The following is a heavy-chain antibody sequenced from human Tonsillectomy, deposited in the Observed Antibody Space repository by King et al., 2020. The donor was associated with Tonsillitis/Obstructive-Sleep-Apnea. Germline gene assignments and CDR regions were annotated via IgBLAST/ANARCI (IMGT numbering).Heavy chain of an antibody. CDR2: IDPSDSYT. CDR3: ASSQVGARDY. D-gene: IGHD1-26*01. Sequence: EVQLVQSGAEVKQPGESLRISCKGSGSMFTSYWISWVRQMPGKGLEWMGRIDPSDSYTNYSPSFQGHVTISADKSISTAYLQWSSLKASDTAIYYCASSQVGARDYWGQGTLVTVSS. J-gene: IGHJ4*02. CDR1: GSMFTSYW. V-gene: IGHV5-10-1*01.